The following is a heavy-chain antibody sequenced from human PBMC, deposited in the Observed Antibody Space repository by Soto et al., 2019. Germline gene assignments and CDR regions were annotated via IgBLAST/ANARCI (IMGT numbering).Heavy chain of an antibody. CDR1: GFTFSSYG. Sequence: GGSLRLSCAASGFTFSSYGMHWVRQAPGKGLEWVAVIWYDGSNKYYADSVKGRFTISRDNSKNTLYLQMNSLRAEDTAVYYCARGTTGTTAPQIDYWGQGTLVTVSS. D-gene: IGHD1-1*01. J-gene: IGHJ4*02. CDR3: ARGTTGTTAPQIDY. V-gene: IGHV3-33*01. CDR2: IWYDGSNK.